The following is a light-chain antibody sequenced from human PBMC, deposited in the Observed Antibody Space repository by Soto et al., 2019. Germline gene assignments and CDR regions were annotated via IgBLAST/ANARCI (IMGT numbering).Light chain of an antibody. CDR3: LPAHDYPRQ. CDR1: PALSNY. J-gene: IGKJ1*01. CDR2: AAS. Sequence: GTDTSRGRDSPALSNYLAWYQQKPGKAPDLLISAASRLQSGVPSSFSGRGSGTDLTLTIRSLQPEDFAPYNCLPAHDYPRQFAQGTKVDIK. V-gene: IGKV1-6*01.